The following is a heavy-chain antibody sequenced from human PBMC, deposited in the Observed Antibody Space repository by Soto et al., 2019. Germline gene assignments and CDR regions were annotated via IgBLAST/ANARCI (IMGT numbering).Heavy chain of an antibody. J-gene: IGHJ4*02. CDR2: ISGHNDNT. CDR1: GYTFSNYG. CDR3: ARHWNSGTSEISAW. V-gene: IGHV1-18*01. Sequence: QVQLVQSGAEVKKPGASVKVSCKTSGYTFSNYGISWARQAPGQGLEWMGWISGHNDNTEYAQKIQGRVTMTKDTSACTVYMELRRLRSDDAAVYYCARHWNSGTSEISAWWGQGTLVTVSS. D-gene: IGHD6-13*01.